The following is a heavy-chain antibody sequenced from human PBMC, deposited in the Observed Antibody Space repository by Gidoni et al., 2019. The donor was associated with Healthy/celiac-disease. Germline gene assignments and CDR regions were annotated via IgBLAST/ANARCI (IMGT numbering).Heavy chain of an antibody. Sequence: QVQLQQWGAGLLKPSETLSLTCAVYGGSFSGYYWSWIRQPPGKGLEWIGEINHSGSTNYNPSLKSRVTISVDTSKNQFSLKLSSVTAADTAVYYCARGLVGIVGVRTAFDIWGQGTMVTVSS. CDR2: INHSGST. J-gene: IGHJ3*02. D-gene: IGHD1-26*01. V-gene: IGHV4-34*01. CDR3: ARGLVGIVGVRTAFDI. CDR1: GGSFSGYY.